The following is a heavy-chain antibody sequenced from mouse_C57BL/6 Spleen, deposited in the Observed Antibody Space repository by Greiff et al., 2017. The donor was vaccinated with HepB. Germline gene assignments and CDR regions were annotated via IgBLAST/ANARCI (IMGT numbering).Heavy chain of an antibody. CDR3: ARDYSNYDAMDY. J-gene: IGHJ4*01. V-gene: IGHV5-4*03. Sequence: EVKLMDSGGGLVKPGGSLKLSCAASGFTFSSYAMSWVRQTPEKRLEWVATISDGGSYTYYPDNVKGRFTISRDNAKNNLYLQMSHLKSEDTAMYYCARDYSNYDAMDYWGQGTSVTVSS. CDR2: ISDGGSYT. CDR1: GFTFSSYA. D-gene: IGHD2-5*01.